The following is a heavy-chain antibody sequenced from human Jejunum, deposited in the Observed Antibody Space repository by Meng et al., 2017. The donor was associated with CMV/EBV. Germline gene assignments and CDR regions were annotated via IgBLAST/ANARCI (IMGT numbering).Heavy chain of an antibody. CDR1: GVTFSNYV. D-gene: IGHD4-23*01. CDR3: AKDGGTYSGGFDY. Sequence: SGVTFSNYVMSWVRQAPGKGLEWVSSISSSGGSTYYADSVKGRFTISRHSFKNTLYLQMNSLRAEDTAVYYCAKDGGTYSGGFDYWGQGTLVTVSS. J-gene: IGHJ4*02. V-gene: IGHV3-23*01. CDR2: ISSSGGST.